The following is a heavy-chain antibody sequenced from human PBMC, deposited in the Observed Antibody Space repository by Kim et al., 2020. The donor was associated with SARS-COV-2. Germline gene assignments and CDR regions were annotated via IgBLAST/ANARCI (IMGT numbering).Heavy chain of an antibody. CDR2: INHSGST. CDR3: ARKIGPFRVDHPRKSWFDP. CDR1: GGSLSGYY. D-gene: IGHD3-10*01. J-gene: IGHJ5*02. V-gene: IGHV4-34*01. Sequence: SETLSLTCAVYGGSLSGYYWSWIRQPPGKGLEWIGEINHSGSTNYNPSLKSRVTISVDTSKNQFSLKLSSVTAAATAVYYCARKIGPFRVDHPRKSWFDPGGRGTLVTVSS.